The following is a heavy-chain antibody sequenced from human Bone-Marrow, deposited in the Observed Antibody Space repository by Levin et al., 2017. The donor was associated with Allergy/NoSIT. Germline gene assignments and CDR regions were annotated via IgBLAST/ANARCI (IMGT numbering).Heavy chain of an antibody. CDR2: ISGSGGST. J-gene: IGHJ4*02. D-gene: IGHD5-18*01. CDR1: GFTFSSYA. V-gene: IGHV3-23*01. CDR3: AKADTAMVLFFDY. Sequence: LSLTCAASGFTFSSYAMSWVRQAPGKGLEWVSAISGSGGSTYYADSVKGRFTISRDNSKNTLYLQMNSLRAEDTAVYYCAKADTAMVLFFDYWGQGTLVTVSS.